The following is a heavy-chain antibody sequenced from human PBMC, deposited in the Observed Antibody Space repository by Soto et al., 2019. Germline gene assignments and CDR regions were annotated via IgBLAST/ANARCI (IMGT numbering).Heavy chain of an antibody. V-gene: IGHV1-69*01. CDR3: ARGIVGPGIIGYYYGMDV. Sequence: QVQLLQSGAEVKKPGSSVKVSCKASGGTFSSYAISWVRQAPGQGLEWMGGIIPIFGTANYAQKFQGRVTITADESTRTAYVELSSLRSEDTAVYYCARGIVGPGIIGYYYGMDVWGQGTTVTVSS. CDR1: GGTFSSYA. CDR2: IIPIFGTA. J-gene: IGHJ6*02. D-gene: IGHD3-16*01.